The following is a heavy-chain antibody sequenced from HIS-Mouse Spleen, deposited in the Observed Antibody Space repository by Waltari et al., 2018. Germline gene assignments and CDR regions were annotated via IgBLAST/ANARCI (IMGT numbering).Heavy chain of an antibody. V-gene: IGHV4-39*07. D-gene: IGHD6-13*01. Sequence: QLQLQESGPGLVKPSETLSPTCTVSGGSISSRSYLWRWIRQPPGKGLEWMGSIYYSGSTYYNPSLKSRVTISVDTSKNQFSLKLSSVTAADTAVYYCAREIPYSSSWYDWYFDLWGRGTLVTVSS. J-gene: IGHJ2*01. CDR3: AREIPYSSSWYDWYFDL. CDR1: GGSISSRSYL. CDR2: IYYSGST.